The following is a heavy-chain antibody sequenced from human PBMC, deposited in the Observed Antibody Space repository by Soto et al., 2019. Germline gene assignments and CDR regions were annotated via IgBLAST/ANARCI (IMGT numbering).Heavy chain of an antibody. CDR1: GGTFSPYT. CDR3: TRDWEITVSTWSFGGF. CDR2: IIPFHGVT. D-gene: IGHD3-10*01. Sequence: QVQLVQSGAEVKKPRSSVKVSCKASGGTFSPYTINWVRQAPGQGLEWMGRIIPFHGVTDYAQKFQARVTITADKSKSTAYMELSGLRSEDTAMYYCTRDWEITVSTWSFGGFWGRGTLVTVSS. J-gene: IGHJ4*02. V-gene: IGHV1-69*08.